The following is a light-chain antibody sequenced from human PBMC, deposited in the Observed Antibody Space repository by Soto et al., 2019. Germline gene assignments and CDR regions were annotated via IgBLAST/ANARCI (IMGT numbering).Light chain of an antibody. CDR3: QQYDNWPWT. Sequence: EIVMTQSPATLSVSPGGRATLSCRASQSISDTLAWYQQKPGQAPRLLIHGASTRAPGFPVWFSGGGSGTDFTLTISSLQSEDFAVYYCQQYDNWPWTFGQGTKVDIK. CDR1: QSISDT. V-gene: IGKV3-15*01. J-gene: IGKJ1*01. CDR2: GAS.